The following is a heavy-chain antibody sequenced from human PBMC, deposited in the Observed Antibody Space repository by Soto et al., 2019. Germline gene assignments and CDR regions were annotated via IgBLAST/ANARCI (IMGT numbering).Heavy chain of an antibody. CDR3: ARGLRRYCSSTSCYWARWFDP. V-gene: IGHV4-34*01. D-gene: IGHD2-2*01. CDR1: GGSFSGYY. J-gene: IGHJ5*02. Sequence: QVQLQQWGAGLLKPSETLSLTCAVYGGSFSGYYWSWIRQPPGKGLEWIGEINHSGSTNYNPSLTRRVTISVDTSKTQFSLKLSSVTAADTAVYYCARGLRRYCSSTSCYWARWFDPWGQGTLVTVSS. CDR2: INHSGST.